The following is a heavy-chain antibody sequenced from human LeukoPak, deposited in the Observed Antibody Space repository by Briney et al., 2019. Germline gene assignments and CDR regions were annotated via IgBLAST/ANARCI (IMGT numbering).Heavy chain of an antibody. CDR3: ARVVVPAELDAFDI. J-gene: IGHJ3*02. D-gene: IGHD2-2*01. CDR1: GFTFSDYY. Sequence: PGGSLRLSCAASGFTFSDYYMSWIRQAPGKGLEWVSYISSSGSTIYYADSVKGRFTISRDNAKNSLYLRMNSLRAEDTAVYYCARVVVPAELDAFDIWGQGTMVTVSS. V-gene: IGHV3-11*04. CDR2: ISSSGSTI.